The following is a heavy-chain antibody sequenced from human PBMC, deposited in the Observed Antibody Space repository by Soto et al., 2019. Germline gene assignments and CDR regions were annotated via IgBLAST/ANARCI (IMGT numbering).Heavy chain of an antibody. J-gene: IGHJ4*02. Sequence: VKVSCKASGYTFTDYDINWVRQATGQGLEWMGWMKSNSGNTGPVQKFQGRVTMTRNTSISTAYMELSSVTAADTAVYYCARDDVEMATTWGQGTLVTVSS. D-gene: IGHD5-12*01. CDR2: MKSNSGNT. CDR1: GYTFTDYD. CDR3: ARDDVEMATT. V-gene: IGHV1-8*01.